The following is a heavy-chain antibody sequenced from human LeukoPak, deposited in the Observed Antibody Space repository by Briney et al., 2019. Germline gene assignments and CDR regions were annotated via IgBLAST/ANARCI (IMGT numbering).Heavy chain of an antibody. CDR3: TTRNYAGDPFDS. D-gene: IGHD4-23*01. CDR2: VDPEDNES. CDR1: GYRFTDYY. J-gene: IGHJ4*02. V-gene: IGHV1-69-2*01. Sequence: ASVRISCKASGYRFTDYYVHWVRQAPGKGLAWMGRVDPEDNESIYAENFQGRVTITADSSTDTAYMELSSLRSEDAAIYYCTTRNYAGDPFDSWGQGTLVTVSS.